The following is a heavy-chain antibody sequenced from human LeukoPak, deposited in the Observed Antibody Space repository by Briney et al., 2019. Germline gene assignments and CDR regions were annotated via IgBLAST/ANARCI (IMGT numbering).Heavy chain of an antibody. CDR1: GGSISSSSYY. D-gene: IGHD2-2*03. V-gene: IGHV4-39*01. J-gene: IGHJ5*02. CDR3: ARHMDIVVVPAVLDP. Sequence: SETLPLTCTVSGGSISSSSYYWGWIRQPPGKGLEWIGSIYYSGSTYYNPSLKSRVTISVDTSKNQFSLKLSSATAADTAVYYCARHMDIVVVPAVLDPWGQGTLVTVSS. CDR2: IYYSGST.